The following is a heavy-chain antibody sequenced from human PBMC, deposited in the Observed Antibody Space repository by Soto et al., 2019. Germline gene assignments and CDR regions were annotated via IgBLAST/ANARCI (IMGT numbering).Heavy chain of an antibody. CDR1: GGSISSYY. Sequence: SETLSLTCTVSGGSISSYYWSWIRQPPGKGLEWIGYIYYSGSTNYNPSLKSRVTISVDTSKNQFSLKLSSVTAADTAVYYCARDYYDSSGYNDAFYIWGQGTMVTVSS. V-gene: IGHV4-59*01. CDR2: IYYSGST. D-gene: IGHD3-22*01. J-gene: IGHJ3*02. CDR3: ARDYYDSSGYNDAFYI.